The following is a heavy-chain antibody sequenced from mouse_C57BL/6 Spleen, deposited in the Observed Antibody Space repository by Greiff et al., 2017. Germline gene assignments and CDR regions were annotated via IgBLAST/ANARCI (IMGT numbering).Heavy chain of an antibody. CDR3: ASSMCGSGY. V-gene: IGHV1-22*01. CDR2: INPNNGGT. D-gene: IGHD1-1*01. J-gene: IGHJ2*03. Sequence: EVQLQQSGAELVKPGASVKMSCKASGYTFTDYNMHWVKQSHGKSLEWIGYINPNNGGTSYNQKFKGKATLTVNKSSSTAYMELRRLTSVDSAVYSWASSMCGSGYWRQGNSLTVYS. CDR1: GYTFTDYN.